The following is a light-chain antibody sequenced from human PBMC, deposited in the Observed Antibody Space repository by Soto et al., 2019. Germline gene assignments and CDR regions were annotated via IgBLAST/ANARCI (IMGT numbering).Light chain of an antibody. J-gene: IGKJ1*01. V-gene: IGKV1-5*03. CDR3: QQYNSYSRT. CDR2: KAS. CDR1: QSISIW. Sequence: DIQMTQSPSTLSASVGDRVTITCRASQSISIWLAWYQQKPGKAPNLLIYKASSLKSGVPSRFSGSGSGTDFTLTIRSLQPDDFATYYCQQYNSYSRTFGQGTKVEIK.